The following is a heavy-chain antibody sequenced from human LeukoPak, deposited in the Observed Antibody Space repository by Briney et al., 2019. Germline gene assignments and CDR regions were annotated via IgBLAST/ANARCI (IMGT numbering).Heavy chain of an antibody. J-gene: IGHJ3*02. D-gene: IGHD4-17*01. CDR1: GGSFSGYY. CDR2: INHSGST. Sequence: SETLSLTCAVYGGSFSGYYWSWIRQPPGKGLEWIGEINHSGSTNYNPSLKSRVTISVDTSKNQFSLKLSSVTAADTAVYYCARALYGDYVEDAFDIWGQGTMVTVSS. CDR3: ARALYGDYVEDAFDI. V-gene: IGHV4-34*01.